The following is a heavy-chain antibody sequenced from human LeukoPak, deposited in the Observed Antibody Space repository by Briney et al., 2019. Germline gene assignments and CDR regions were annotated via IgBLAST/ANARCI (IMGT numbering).Heavy chain of an antibody. CDR1: GFTFSSYG. CDR2: ISYDGSNK. D-gene: IGHD4-17*01. V-gene: IGHV3-30*18. J-gene: IGHJ4*02. CDR3: AKVLSVTTPSFDY. Sequence: GGSLRRSCAASGFTFSSYGMHWVRQAPGKGLEWVAVISYDGSNKYYADSVKGRFTISRDNSKNTLYLQMNSLRAEDTAVYYCAKVLSVTTPSFDYWGQGTLVTVSS.